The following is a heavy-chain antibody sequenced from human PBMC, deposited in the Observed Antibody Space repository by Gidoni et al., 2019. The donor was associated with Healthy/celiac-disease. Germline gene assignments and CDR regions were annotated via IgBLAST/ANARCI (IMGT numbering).Heavy chain of an antibody. CDR1: GFTFSSYW. D-gene: IGHD6-19*01. CDR3: ARNLQWLVLSFQGAFDI. Sequence: EVQLVESGGGLVQPGGSLRLSCAASGFTFSSYWMSWVRQAPGKGLEWVANIKQDGSEKYYVDSVKGRFTISRDNAKNSLYLQMNSLRAEDTAVYYCARNLQWLVLSFQGAFDIWGQGTMVTVSS. CDR2: IKQDGSEK. J-gene: IGHJ3*02. V-gene: IGHV3-7*03.